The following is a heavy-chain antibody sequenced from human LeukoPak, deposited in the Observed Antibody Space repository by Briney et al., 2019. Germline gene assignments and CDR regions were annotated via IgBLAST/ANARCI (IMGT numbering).Heavy chain of an antibody. V-gene: IGHV3-23*01. D-gene: IGHD3-22*01. CDR3: AKGTDYYDSSGSDY. CDR2: ISGSGGST. J-gene: IGHJ4*02. Sequence: GGSLRLSCAASGFTFSSYAMSWVRQDPGKGLEWVSAISGSGGSTYYADSVKGRFTISRDNSKNTLYLQMNSLRAEDTAVYYCAKGTDYYDSSGSDYWGQGTLFTVSS. CDR1: GFTFSSYA.